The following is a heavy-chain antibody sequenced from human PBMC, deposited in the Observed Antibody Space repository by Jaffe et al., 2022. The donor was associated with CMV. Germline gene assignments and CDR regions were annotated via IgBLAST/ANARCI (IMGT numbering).Heavy chain of an antibody. CDR1: GGSFSGYY. J-gene: IGHJ6*03. D-gene: IGHD4-17*01. CDR2: INHSGST. V-gene: IGHV4-34*01. CDR3: ARVGYGDYTPYYYYYMDV. Sequence: QVQLQQWGAGLLKPSETLSLTCAVYGGSFSGYYWSWIRQPPGKGLEWIGEINHSGSTNYNPSLKSRVTISVDTSKNQFSLKLSSVTAADTAVYYCARVGYGDYTPYYYYYMDVWGKGTTVTVSS.